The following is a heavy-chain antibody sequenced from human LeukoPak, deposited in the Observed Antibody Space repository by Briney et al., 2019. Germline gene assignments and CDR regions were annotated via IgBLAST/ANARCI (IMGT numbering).Heavy chain of an antibody. V-gene: IGHV4-59*08. J-gene: IGHJ4*02. CDR1: GGSISSYY. CDR3: ARAPTYYDILTGYYNQYYFDY. CDR2: IYYSGST. Sequence: PSETLSLTCTVSGGSISSYYWSWIRQPPGKGLEWIGYIYYSGSTNYNPSLKSRVTISVDTSKNQFSLKLSSVTAADTAVYYCARAPTYYDILTGYYNQYYFDYWGQGTLVTVSS. D-gene: IGHD3-9*01.